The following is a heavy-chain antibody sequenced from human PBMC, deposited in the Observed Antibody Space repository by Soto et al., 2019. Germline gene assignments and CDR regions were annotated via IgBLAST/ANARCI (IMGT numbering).Heavy chain of an antibody. Sequence: DVQLVESGGGLVQPGRSLRLSCAASGFTFDDYAMHWVRQAPGKGLEWVSAISWNSGSIGYADSVKGRFTISRDNAKNSLYLQMNSLRAEDTALYYCAKDHSSSWFNWFDPWGQGTLVTVSS. V-gene: IGHV3-9*01. D-gene: IGHD6-13*01. CDR3: AKDHSSSWFNWFDP. CDR2: ISWNSGSI. J-gene: IGHJ5*02. CDR1: GFTFDDYA.